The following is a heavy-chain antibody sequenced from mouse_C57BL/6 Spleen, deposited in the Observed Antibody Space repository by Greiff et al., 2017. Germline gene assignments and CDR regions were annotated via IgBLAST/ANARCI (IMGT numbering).Heavy chain of an antibody. J-gene: IGHJ3*01. D-gene: IGHD1-1*01. Sequence: EVQGVESGGGLVKPGGSLKLSCAASGFTFSDYGMHWVRQAPEQGLEWVAYISSGSSTIYYADTVKGRFTISRDNATNTLFLQMTRLRSEDTAMVYCARNYYGSRGWFAYWGQGTLVTVSA. CDR2: ISSGSSTI. CDR1: GFTFSDYG. V-gene: IGHV5-17*01. CDR3: ARNYYGSRGWFAY.